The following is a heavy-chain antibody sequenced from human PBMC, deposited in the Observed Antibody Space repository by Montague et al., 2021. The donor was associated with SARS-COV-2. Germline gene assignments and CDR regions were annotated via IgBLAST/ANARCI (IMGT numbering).Heavy chain of an antibody. Sequence: TLSLTCTVSGGSISSGGYYWSWIRQHPGKGLEWIGYIYYSGSTYYNPSLKSRVTISVDTSKNQFSLKLSSVTAADTAVYYCAREVRYYYDSSGPGASDIWGQGTMVTVSS. CDR3: AREVRYYYDSSGPGASDI. CDR2: IYYSGST. V-gene: IGHV4-31*03. J-gene: IGHJ3*02. D-gene: IGHD3-22*01. CDR1: GGSISSGGYY.